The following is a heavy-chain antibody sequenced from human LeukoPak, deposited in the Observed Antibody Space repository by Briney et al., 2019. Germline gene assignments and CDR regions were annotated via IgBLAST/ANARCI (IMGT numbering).Heavy chain of an antibody. CDR3: AGRQRGGVPAAYNGFDP. V-gene: IGHV3-30*04. CDR2: ISYDGSNK. Sequence: PGRSLRLSCAASGFTFSSYAMHWVRQAPGKGLEWVAVISYDGSNKYYADSVKGRFTISRDNSKNTLYLQMNSLRAEDTAIYYCAGRQRGGVPAAYNGFDPWGQGPLVSVSS. CDR1: GFTFSSYA. J-gene: IGHJ5*02. D-gene: IGHD6-13*01.